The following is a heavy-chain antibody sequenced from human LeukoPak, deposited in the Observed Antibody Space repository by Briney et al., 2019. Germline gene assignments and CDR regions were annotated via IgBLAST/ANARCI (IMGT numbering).Heavy chain of an antibody. Sequence: SETLSLTCTVSGYPISSGYYWGWIRQPPGKGLEWIGSIYHSGCTYYNPSLKSRVTISVDTSKNQFSLKLSSVTAADTAVYYCAREEAAGTNFDYWGQGTLVTVSS. D-gene: IGHD6-13*01. CDR2: IYHSGCT. CDR3: AREEAAGTNFDY. V-gene: IGHV4-38-2*02. J-gene: IGHJ4*02. CDR1: GYPISSGYY.